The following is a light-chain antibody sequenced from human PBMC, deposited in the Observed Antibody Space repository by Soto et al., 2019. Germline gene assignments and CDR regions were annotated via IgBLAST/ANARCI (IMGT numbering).Light chain of an antibody. J-gene: IGLJ2*01. CDR1: SSNIGSNT. CDR3: AAWDDSLNGSVV. V-gene: IGLV1-44*01. Sequence: QSVLTQPPSASVTPGQRVTISCSGSSSNIGSNTVNWYQQLPGTAPKLLIYSNNQRPSGVTDRVSGSKSGTSASLGISGLQSEDEADYYCAAWDDSLNGSVVFGGGTKLTVL. CDR2: SNN.